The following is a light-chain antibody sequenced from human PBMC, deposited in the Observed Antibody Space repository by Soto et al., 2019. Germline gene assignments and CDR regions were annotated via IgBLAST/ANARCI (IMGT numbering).Light chain of an antibody. CDR1: QSVKSSY. CDR2: GTS. V-gene: IGKV3-20*01. Sequence: EIVLTQSPGTLSLAPGEGATLSCRASQSVKSSYLAWYQQKPGQAPRLLIFGTSNRATGIPGRFRGGGSGTDFTLTISSLEPEDFAVYDCQQYASSPGTFGQGTKVEIK. CDR3: QQYASSPGT. J-gene: IGKJ1*01.